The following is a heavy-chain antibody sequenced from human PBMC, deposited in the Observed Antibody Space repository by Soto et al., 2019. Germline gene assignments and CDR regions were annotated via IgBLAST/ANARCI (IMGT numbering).Heavy chain of an antibody. CDR1: GGAFRSDF. J-gene: IGHJ5*02. Sequence: QVRLQEAGPQLVKPSATLSLTCTVSGGAFRSDFWSWIRQPPGKGLEWIGNIHSSGKSNYNPSFTSRVSLSIDPSKTRFSVRLTSVTAADTAVYYCARDDPFDPWGQGMLVTVSS. V-gene: IGHV4-59*01. CDR2: IHSSGKS. CDR3: ARDDPFDP.